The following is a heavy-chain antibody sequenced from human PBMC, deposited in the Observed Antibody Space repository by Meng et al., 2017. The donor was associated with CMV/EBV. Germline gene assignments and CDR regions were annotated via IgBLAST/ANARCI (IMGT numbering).Heavy chain of an antibody. CDR2: ISSSSSTI. J-gene: IGHJ6*02. CDR1: GFTFSSYS. V-gene: IGHV3-48*04. Sequence: GGSLRLSCAASGFTFSSYSMNWVRQAPGKGLEWVSYISSSSSTIYYADSVKGRFTISRDNAKNSLYLQMNSLRAEDTAVYYCARKSDLLHIYYYGMDVWSQGTTVTVSS. D-gene: IGHD3/OR15-3a*01. CDR3: ARKSDLLHIYYYGMDV.